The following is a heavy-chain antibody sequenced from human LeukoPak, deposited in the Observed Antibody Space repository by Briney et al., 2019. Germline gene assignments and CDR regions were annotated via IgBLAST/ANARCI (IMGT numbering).Heavy chain of an antibody. V-gene: IGHV1-46*02. CDR1: GYNFNSYG. D-gene: IGHD3-10*01. J-gene: IGHJ5*02. Sequence: ASVKVSCKASGYNFNSYGMNWVRQAPGQGLEWVGLINPTGTTTLYAQKFQGRVTLTRDMSTSTDYMELRSLKSEDTAVYYCARDNSVGDIAWWFDPWGQGTLVTVSS. CDR2: INPTGTTT. CDR3: ARDNSVGDIAWWFDP.